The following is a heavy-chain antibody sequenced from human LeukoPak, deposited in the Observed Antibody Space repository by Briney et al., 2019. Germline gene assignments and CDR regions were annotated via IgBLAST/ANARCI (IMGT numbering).Heavy chain of an antibody. D-gene: IGHD2-21*02. Sequence: PGGSLRLSCAAPGFTFIYYWMSWFRQAPGKGLEWVANIKQDGSQIYYVDSVKGRFTISRDNAKNSLYLQMNSLRAEDTAVYYCTRDLQAVRDSYMDVWGKGTTVTVSS. CDR3: TRDLQAVRDSYMDV. CDR1: GFTFIYYW. V-gene: IGHV3-7*01. CDR2: IKQDGSQI. J-gene: IGHJ6*03.